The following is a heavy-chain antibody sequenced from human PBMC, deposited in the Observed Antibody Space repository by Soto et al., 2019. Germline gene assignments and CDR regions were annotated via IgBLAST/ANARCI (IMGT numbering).Heavy chain of an antibody. D-gene: IGHD3-3*01. CDR2: IYYSGST. Sequence: TSETLSLTCTVSGGSISSGGYYWSWIRQHPGKGLEWIGYIYYSGSTYYNPSLKSRVTISVDTSKNQFSLKLSSVTAADTAVYYCARDGSRLRFLEWSPGLDPWGQGTLVTVSS. V-gene: IGHV4-31*03. J-gene: IGHJ5*02. CDR1: GGSISSGGYY. CDR3: ARDGSRLRFLEWSPGLDP.